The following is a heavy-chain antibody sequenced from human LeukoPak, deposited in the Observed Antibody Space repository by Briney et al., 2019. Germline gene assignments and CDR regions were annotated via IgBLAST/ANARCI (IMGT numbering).Heavy chain of an antibody. D-gene: IGHD3-22*01. CDR3: AKDGGGYYPYYYYYMDV. Sequence: RSGGSLRLSCAASGFTFSSYGMHWVRQAPGKGLEWVAFIRYDGSNKYYADSVKGRFTISRDNSKNTLYLQMNSLRAEDTAVYYCAKDGGGYYPYYYYYMDVWGKGTTVTISS. CDR1: GFTFSSYG. J-gene: IGHJ6*03. V-gene: IGHV3-30*02. CDR2: IRYDGSNK.